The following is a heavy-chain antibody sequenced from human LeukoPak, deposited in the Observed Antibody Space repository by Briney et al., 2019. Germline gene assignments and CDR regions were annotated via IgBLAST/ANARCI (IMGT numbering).Heavy chain of an antibody. V-gene: IGHV1-69*04. CDR2: IIPILDIA. D-gene: IGHD2-2*03. Sequence: ASVKVSCKASGGTFSSYAISWVRQAPGQGLEWMGRIIPILDIANYAQKFQGRVTITADKSTSTAYMELSSLRSEDTAVYYCARDPATVMDIVVVPAAIGLFDPWGQGTLVTVSS. J-gene: IGHJ5*02. CDR1: GGTFSSYA. CDR3: ARDPATVMDIVVVPAAIGLFDP.